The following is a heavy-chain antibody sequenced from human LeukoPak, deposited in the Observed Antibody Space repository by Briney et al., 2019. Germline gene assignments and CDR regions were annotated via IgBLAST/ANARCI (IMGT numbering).Heavy chain of an antibody. CDR3: ASQLYYDFWSGYQHFDY. CDR1: GGSISSNY. Sequence: PSETLSLTCTVSGGSISSNYWSWIRQPAGKGLEWIGRIYTSGSTNYNPSLKSRVTMSVDTSKNQFSLKLSSVTAADTAVYYCASQLYYDFWSGYQHFDYWGQGTLVTVSS. J-gene: IGHJ4*02. D-gene: IGHD3-3*01. CDR2: IYTSGST. V-gene: IGHV4-4*07.